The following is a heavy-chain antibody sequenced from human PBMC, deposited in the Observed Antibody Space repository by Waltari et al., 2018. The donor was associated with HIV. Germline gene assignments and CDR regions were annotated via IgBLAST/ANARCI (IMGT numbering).Heavy chain of an antibody. CDR3: ARTLTGAVRGANWDFDL. D-gene: IGHD3-10*02. CDR2: IYWEGEM. J-gene: IGHJ2*01. CDR1: GFSLSVATVG. Sequence: QITLKETGPTLVKPKQTLTLTCTFSGFSLSVATVGVGWIRQLRETPLGWLALIYWEGEMRFSPSLEPILSIAKDALNNQVVLTMTNMYPGYTAAYYCARTLTGAVRGANWDFDLLGRGTLVTVSS. V-gene: IGHV2-5*02.